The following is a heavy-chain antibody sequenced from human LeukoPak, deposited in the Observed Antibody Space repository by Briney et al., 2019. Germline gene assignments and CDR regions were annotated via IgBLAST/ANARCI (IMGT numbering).Heavy chain of an antibody. J-gene: IGHJ4*02. D-gene: IGHD7-27*01. Sequence: GGSLRLSCAASGFTVSSNYMSWVRQAPGKGLEWVSIIYSGGSTFYADSVKGRFTISRDNSKNTLYLQMNSLRAEDTAVYYCAKGQLTGDLFDYWGQGTLVTVSS. CDR3: AKGQLTGDLFDY. V-gene: IGHV3-53*05. CDR1: GFTVSSNY. CDR2: IYSGGST.